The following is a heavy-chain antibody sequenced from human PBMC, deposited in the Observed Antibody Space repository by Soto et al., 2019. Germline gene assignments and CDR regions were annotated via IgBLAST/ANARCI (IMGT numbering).Heavy chain of an antibody. V-gene: IGHV3-49*04. CDR1: GFTFGDYA. D-gene: IGHD6-6*01. CDR2: IRSKAYGGTT. J-gene: IGHJ4*02. CDR3: TRVSSIAARPDRRDLDY. Sequence: GGSLKLSCTASGFTFGDYAMSWVRQAPGKGLEWVGFIRSKAYGGTTEYAASVKGRVTISRDDSKSIAYLQMNSLKTEDTAVYYCTRVSSIAARPDRRDLDYWGQGTLVTVSS.